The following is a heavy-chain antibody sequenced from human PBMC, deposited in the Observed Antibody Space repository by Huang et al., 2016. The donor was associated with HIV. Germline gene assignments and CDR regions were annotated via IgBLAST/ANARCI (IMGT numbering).Heavy chain of an antibody. D-gene: IGHD1-1*01. CDR3: ARDRKYDNAWYWFDP. CDR1: GGTFSSYA. V-gene: IGHV1-69*01. J-gene: IGHJ5*02. CDR2: SIHIFGTP. Sequence: QVQLVQSGAEVKKPGSSVRVSCEASGGTFSSYAINWVRQAPGQGLEWMGGSIHIFGTPNYAQKFQGRVTITADESTSTAYMELSSLRSDDTAVYYCARDRKYDNAWYWFDPWGQGTLVTVSS.